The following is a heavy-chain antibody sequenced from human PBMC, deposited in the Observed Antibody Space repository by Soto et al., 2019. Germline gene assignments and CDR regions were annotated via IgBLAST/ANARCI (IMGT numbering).Heavy chain of an antibody. CDR3: AREGLLLLPDY. D-gene: IGHD3-22*01. CDR1: GYTFTNND. J-gene: IGHJ4*02. V-gene: IGHV1-18*01. Sequence: ASVKVSCKTSGYTFTNNDVCWVRQTPGQGLEWMGWISPYSGKTNYARKFKGRVTMTTDTSTSTVYMELTSLTSDDTAVYYCAREGLLLLPDYWGQGTLVTSPQ. CDR2: ISPYSGKT.